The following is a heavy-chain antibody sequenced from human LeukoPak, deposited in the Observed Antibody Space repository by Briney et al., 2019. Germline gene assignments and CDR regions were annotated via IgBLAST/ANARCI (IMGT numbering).Heavy chain of an antibody. CDR2: ISSNGGST. CDR1: GFTFSSYA. V-gene: IGHV3-64*01. D-gene: IGHD2-21*02. CDR3: ARVHCGGDCYNDY. J-gene: IGHJ4*02. Sequence: QPGGSLRLSCAASGFTFSSYAMHWVRQAPGKGLEYVSAISSNGGSTYYANTVKGRFTISRDNSKNTLYFQMGSLRAEDMAVYYCARVHCGGDCYNDYWGQGTLVTVSS.